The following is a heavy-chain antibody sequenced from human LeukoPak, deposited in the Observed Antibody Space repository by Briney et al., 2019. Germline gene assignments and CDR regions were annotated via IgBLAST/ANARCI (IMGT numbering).Heavy chain of an antibody. D-gene: IGHD1-26*01. CDR3: AKGYSGSYLDY. V-gene: IGHV3-23*01. J-gene: IGHJ4*02. Sequence: PGGSLRLSCAASGFIFSDYAMSWVRQAPGRGLEWVSTITGRAGSVYYADSVKGRFTISRDNSENTLYLQMNSLRAEDTAVYYCAKGYSGSYLDYWGQGTLVTVSS. CDR1: GFIFSDYA. CDR2: ITGRAGSV.